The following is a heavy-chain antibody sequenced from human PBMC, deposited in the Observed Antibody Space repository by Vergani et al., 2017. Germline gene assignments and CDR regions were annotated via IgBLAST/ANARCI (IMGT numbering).Heavy chain of an antibody. CDR2: ISAYNGNT. J-gene: IGHJ6*03. CDR3: ARDEVYCSSTSCYYYYMDV. Sequence: QVQLVQSGAEVKKPGASVKVSCKASGYTFTSYGISWVRQAPGQGLEWMGWISAYNGNTNYAQKLQGRVTMTTDTSTSTADMELRSLRSDDTAVYYCARDEVYCSSTSCYYYYMDVWGKGTTVTVSS. CDR1: GYTFTSYG. D-gene: IGHD2-2*01. V-gene: IGHV1-18*01.